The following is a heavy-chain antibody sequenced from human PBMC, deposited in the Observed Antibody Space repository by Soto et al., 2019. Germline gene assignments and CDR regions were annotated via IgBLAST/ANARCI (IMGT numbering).Heavy chain of an antibody. V-gene: IGHV3-30-3*01. CDR1: GFTFSSNS. D-gene: IGHD2-15*01. CDR2: LSFDGNEK. CDR3: AGVGSPRTVLLPWFDP. J-gene: IGHJ5*02. Sequence: GGSLRLSCAVSGFTFSSNSIDWVRQAPGKGLEWLAVLSFDGNEKYYANSVRGRLFISRDISMHTVYLQLNNLRAEDTALYYSAGVGSPRTVLLPWFDPWGQGDLVTVSS.